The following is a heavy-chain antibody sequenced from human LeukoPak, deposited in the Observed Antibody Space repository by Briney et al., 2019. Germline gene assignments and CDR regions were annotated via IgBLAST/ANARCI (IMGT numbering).Heavy chain of an antibody. CDR1: GYTFTGYY. D-gene: IGHD1-26*01. CDR3: ARRGYHDYSGFDY. CDR2: INPNSGGT. J-gene: IGHJ4*02. Sequence: ASVKVSCKASGYTFTGYYMHWVRQAPGQGLEWMGWINPNSGGTNYAQKFQGRVTMTRDTSISTAYMELSRLRSDDTALYYCARRGYHDYSGFDYRGQGTLVTVSS. V-gene: IGHV1-2*02.